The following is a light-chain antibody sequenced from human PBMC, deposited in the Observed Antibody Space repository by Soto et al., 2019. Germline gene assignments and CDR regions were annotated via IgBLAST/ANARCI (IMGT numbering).Light chain of an antibody. V-gene: IGKV3-15*01. CDR1: QSVSNN. CDR3: QQYNNWWT. J-gene: IGKJ1*01. CDR2: GAS. Sequence: EIVMTQSPATLSVSPGERATLSCRASQSVSNNLAWYQKKPGQAPRILIYGASTRATGIPARFSGSGSGTEFTLTISSLQSEDFAVYYCQQYNNWWTFGQGTRVDIK.